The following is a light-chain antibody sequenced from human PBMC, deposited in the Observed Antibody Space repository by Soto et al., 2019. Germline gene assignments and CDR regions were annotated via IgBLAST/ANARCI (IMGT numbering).Light chain of an antibody. Sequence: EIVLTQSPGTLSLSPGERATLSCRASESVTSSYLAWYQQKPGQAPSLLIYGASSRATGIPDRFSGSGSGTDFTLTISRLEPEDFAVYYCQHYGSSRNTFGQGTRLEIK. CDR2: GAS. CDR3: QHYGSSRNT. V-gene: IGKV3-20*01. CDR1: ESVTSSY. J-gene: IGKJ5*01.